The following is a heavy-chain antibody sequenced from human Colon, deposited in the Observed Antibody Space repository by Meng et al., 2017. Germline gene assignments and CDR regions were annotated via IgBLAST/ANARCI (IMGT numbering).Heavy chain of an antibody. D-gene: IGHD4-17*01. CDR1: GFTFSNYG. J-gene: IGHJ4*02. V-gene: IGHV3-33*01. Sequence: GESLKISCAASGFTFSNYGMHWVRQAPGKGLEWVALIRSDGSDSHCVDSVKGRFTISRDNSKNTLYLQMNTLRAEDTAVYFCAREKHGDPFDYWGQGTLVTVSS. CDR2: IRSDGSDS. CDR3: AREKHGDPFDY.